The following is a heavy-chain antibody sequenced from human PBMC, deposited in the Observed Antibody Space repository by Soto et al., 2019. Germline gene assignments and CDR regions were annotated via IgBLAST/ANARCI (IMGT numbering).Heavy chain of an antibody. D-gene: IGHD2-21*02. Sequence: ASETLSLTCTVSGGSISSSSYYWGWIRQPPGKGLEWIGSIYYSGSTYYNPSLKSRVTISVDTSKNQLSLKLSSVTAADTAVYYCASIIVVVTSVDYWGQGTLVTVSS. J-gene: IGHJ4*02. CDR2: IYYSGST. V-gene: IGHV4-39*01. CDR3: ASIIVVVTSVDY. CDR1: GGSISSSSYY.